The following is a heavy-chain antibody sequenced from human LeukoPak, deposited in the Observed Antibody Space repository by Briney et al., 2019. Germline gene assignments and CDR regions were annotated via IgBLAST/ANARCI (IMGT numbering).Heavy chain of an antibody. Sequence: PGRSLRLSCAASGFTFSNHVMHWVRQAPGKGLEWVAVISSDGNNKYYADSVQGRFTIARDNSKNTLYLQMNSLRAEDTAVYYCAKDQRYYGSGTPGWFDPWGQGTLVTVSS. J-gene: IGHJ5*02. CDR1: GFTFSNHV. CDR2: ISSDGNNK. V-gene: IGHV3-30*04. CDR3: AKDQRYYGSGTPGWFDP. D-gene: IGHD3-10*01.